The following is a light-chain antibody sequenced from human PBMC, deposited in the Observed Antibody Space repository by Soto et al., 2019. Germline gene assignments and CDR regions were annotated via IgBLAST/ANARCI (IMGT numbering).Light chain of an antibody. Sequence: EIVLTQSPGTLSLSPGERVTLSCRASQSVIDNYLAWFQQKPGQAPRLLTYRASSRATGIPDRFSGSGSGTDFTLTISRLEPEDFAVYYCQQYCSSSITFGGGTKVDIK. V-gene: IGKV3-20*01. J-gene: IGKJ4*01. CDR1: QSVIDNY. CDR2: RAS. CDR3: QQYCSSSIT.